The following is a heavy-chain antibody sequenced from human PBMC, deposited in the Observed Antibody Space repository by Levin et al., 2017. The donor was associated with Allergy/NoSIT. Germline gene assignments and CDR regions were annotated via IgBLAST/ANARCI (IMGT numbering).Heavy chain of an antibody. D-gene: IGHD6-19*01. CDR1: GFTFSNYD. J-gene: IGHJ3*01. V-gene: IGHV3-13*01. CDR3: ARDGYSSGLDAFDF. Sequence: LSLTCAASGFTFSNYDMHWVRPATGKGLEWVSGIDTAGNTYYPGSVKGRFTISRENAKNSVYLQMNSLRAGDTAVYYCARDGYSSGLDAFDFWGQGTMVTVSS. CDR2: IDTAGNT.